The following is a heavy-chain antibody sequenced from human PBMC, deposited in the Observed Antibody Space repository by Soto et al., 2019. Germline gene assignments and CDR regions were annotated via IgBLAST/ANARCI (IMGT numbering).Heavy chain of an antibody. Sequence: EVQLLESGGGLVQPGGSLRLSCAASGFIFTHNAMIWVRQAPGKGLEWVSSISGISGTTYYADSVKGRFTISKDNSKNTLYLQMNSLRAEDTAVYYCAKDHYYGSDLYYYYGMDVWGQGTTVTVSS. CDR2: ISGISGTT. V-gene: IGHV3-23*01. D-gene: IGHD3-10*01. J-gene: IGHJ6*02. CDR3: AKDHYYGSDLYYYYGMDV. CDR1: GFIFTHNA.